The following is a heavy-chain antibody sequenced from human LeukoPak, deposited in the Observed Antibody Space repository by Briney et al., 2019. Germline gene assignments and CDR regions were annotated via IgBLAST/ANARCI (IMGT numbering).Heavy chain of an antibody. CDR1: GFSVSGYW. Sequence: TGGSLRLSCAVSGFSVSGYWMTWVRQAPGKGLEWVANIKQDGSEKNYVDSVKGRFTISRDNAENSLFLQMSSLRVEDTAVYYCAREWQGGIAAAGTRIEGDYWGQGTLVAVSS. J-gene: IGHJ4*02. D-gene: IGHD6-13*01. CDR2: IKQDGSEK. V-gene: IGHV3-7*01. CDR3: AREWQGGIAAAGTRIEGDY.